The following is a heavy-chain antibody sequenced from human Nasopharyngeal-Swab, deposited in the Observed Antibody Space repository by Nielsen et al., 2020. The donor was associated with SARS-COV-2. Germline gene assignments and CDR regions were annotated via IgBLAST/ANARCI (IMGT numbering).Heavy chain of an antibody. CDR1: GFTFSSYA. V-gene: IGHV3-23*01. Sequence: GGSLRLSSAASGFTFSSYAMSWVRQAPGKGLAWVSDISGSGGSTYYADSVKGRFTISRDNSKNTLYLQMNSLRAEDTAVYYCARYDDYYDSSGYAYWGQGTLVTVSS. J-gene: IGHJ4*02. CDR2: ISGSGGST. CDR3: ARYDDYYDSSGYAY. D-gene: IGHD3-22*01.